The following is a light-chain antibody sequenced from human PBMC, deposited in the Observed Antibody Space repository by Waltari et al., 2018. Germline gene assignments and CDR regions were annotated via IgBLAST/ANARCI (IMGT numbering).Light chain of an antibody. CDR2: EDD. Sequence: NFVLTQPPSVSGSPGETIILSCTRSSGDISTFHVQWYQQRPGGAPTTVMYEDDRRPSGVPDRFSGSIDRSSNSASLTISGLLSEDEADYYCQSYDSTTQVFGGGTKLTVL. J-gene: IGLJ2*01. CDR3: QSYDSTTQV. V-gene: IGLV6-57*03. CDR1: SGDISTFH.